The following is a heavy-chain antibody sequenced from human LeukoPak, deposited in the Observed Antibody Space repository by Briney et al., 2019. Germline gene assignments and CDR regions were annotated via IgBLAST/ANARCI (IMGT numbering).Heavy chain of an antibody. J-gene: IGHJ4*02. CDR2: INHSGST. CDR3: ARDPYDSSGFDY. Sequence: SETLSLTCTVSGGSISPYYWSWIRQPPGKGLEWIGEINHSGSTNYNPSLKSRATISVDTSKNQFSLKLSSVTAADTAVYYCARDPYDSSGFDYWGQGTLVTVSS. D-gene: IGHD3-22*01. CDR1: GGSISPYY. V-gene: IGHV4-34*01.